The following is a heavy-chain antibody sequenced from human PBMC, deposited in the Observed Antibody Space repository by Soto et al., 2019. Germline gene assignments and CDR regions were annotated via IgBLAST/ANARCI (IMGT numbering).Heavy chain of an antibody. V-gene: IGHV1-3*01. J-gene: IGHJ6*02. CDR3: ASEYGSGGSCPLYYGMDV. Sequence: QVQLVQSGAEVKKPGASVKVSCKASGYTFTSYAMHWVRQAPGQRLEWMGWINAGNGNTKYSQKFQGRVTITRDTSASTAYMELSSLRSEDTAVYYCASEYGSGGSCPLYYGMDVWGQGTTVTVSS. CDR1: GYTFTSYA. CDR2: INAGNGNT. D-gene: IGHD2-15*01.